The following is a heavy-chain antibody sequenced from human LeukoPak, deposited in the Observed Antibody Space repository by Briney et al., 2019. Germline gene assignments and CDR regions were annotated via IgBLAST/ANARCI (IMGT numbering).Heavy chain of an antibody. Sequence: GGSLRLSCAASGFTFSSHWMHWVRQGPGKGLVWVSRINSDGSRTIYADSVKGRFTISRDSAMNTLYLQMNSLRAEDTAVYYCAREVGDYYDSSGSFGYWGQGTLVTVSS. CDR2: INSDGSRT. J-gene: IGHJ4*02. V-gene: IGHV3-74*01. D-gene: IGHD3-22*01. CDR3: AREVGDYYDSSGSFGY. CDR1: GFTFSSHW.